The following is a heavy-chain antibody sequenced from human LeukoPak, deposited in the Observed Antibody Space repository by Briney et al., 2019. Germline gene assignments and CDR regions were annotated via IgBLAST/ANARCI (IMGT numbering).Heavy chain of an antibody. D-gene: IGHD6-19*01. CDR2: IYTSGSN. J-gene: IGHJ4*02. Sequence: PSETLSLTCTVSGGSISSGSYYWSWIRQPAGKGLEWIGRIYTSGSNNYNPSIKSRVTISVDTSKNQFPLKLSSVTAADTAVYYCAGHGSGWYSFDYWGQGTLVTVSS. V-gene: IGHV4-61*02. CDR3: AGHGSGWYSFDY. CDR1: GGSISSGSYY.